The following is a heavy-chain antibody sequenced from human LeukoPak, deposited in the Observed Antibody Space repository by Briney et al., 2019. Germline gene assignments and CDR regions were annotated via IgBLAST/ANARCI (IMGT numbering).Heavy chain of an antibody. CDR3: ARALIGYYFDY. D-gene: IGHD2-8*01. CDR1: GFTFSSYA. CDR2: VRNSGDYI. V-gene: IGHV3-21*06. Sequence: PGGSLTLSCAASGFTFSSYAVHWVRQAPGKGLEWVSSVRNSGDYIHYADSVKGRFTISRDNSKNSLYLQMNSLRAEDTAVYYCARALIGYYFDYWGQGTLVTVSS. J-gene: IGHJ4*02.